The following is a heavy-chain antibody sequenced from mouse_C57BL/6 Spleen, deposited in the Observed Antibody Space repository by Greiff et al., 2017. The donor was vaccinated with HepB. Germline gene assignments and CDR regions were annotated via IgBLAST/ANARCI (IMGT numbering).Heavy chain of an antibody. V-gene: IGHV5-12*01. Sequence: EVKVVESGGGLVQPGGSLKLSCAASGFTFSDYYMYWVRQTPEKRLEWVAYISNGGGSTYYPDTVKGRFTISRDNAKNTLYLQMSRLKSEDTAMYYCARQDEGFAYWGQGTLVTVSA. J-gene: IGHJ3*01. CDR2: ISNGGGST. CDR1: GFTFSDYY. CDR3: ARQDEGFAY.